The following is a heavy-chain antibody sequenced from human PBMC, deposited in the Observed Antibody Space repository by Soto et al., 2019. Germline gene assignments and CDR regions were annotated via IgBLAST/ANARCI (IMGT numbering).Heavy chain of an antibody. CDR1: GFTFSSYA. CDR3: AKGVAGRSFDY. Sequence: EVQLLESGGGLVQPGGSLRLSCAASGFTFSSYAMSWDRQAPGKGLEWVSAISGSGGSTYYADSGKGRFTISRDNSNNTLYLQMNSLRAEDTAVYYCAKGVAGRSFDYWGQGTLVTVSS. D-gene: IGHD2-15*01. CDR2: ISGSGGST. V-gene: IGHV3-23*01. J-gene: IGHJ4*02.